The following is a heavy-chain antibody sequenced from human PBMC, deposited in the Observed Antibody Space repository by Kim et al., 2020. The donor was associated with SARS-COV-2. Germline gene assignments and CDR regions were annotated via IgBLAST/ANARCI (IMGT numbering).Heavy chain of an antibody. CDR3: ARDSLDFWSGYYTERDNRDPWFDP. Sequence: ASVKVSCKASGYTFTSYYMHWVRQAPGQGLEWMGIINPSGGSTSYAQKFQGRVTMTRDTSTSTVYMELSSLRSEDTAVYYCARDSLDFWSGYYTERDNRDPWFDPWGQGTLVTVSA. J-gene: IGHJ5*02. CDR2: INPSGGST. V-gene: IGHV1-46*01. D-gene: IGHD3-3*01. CDR1: GYTFTSYY.